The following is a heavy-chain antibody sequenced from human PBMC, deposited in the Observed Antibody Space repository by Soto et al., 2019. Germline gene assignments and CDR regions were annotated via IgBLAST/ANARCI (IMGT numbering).Heavy chain of an antibody. CDR3: AREGNLGRWLQPLDF. CDR2: IHYNGNT. CDR1: GDAISGYY. J-gene: IGHJ4*02. Sequence: SETLSLTCSDSGDAISGYYWNWIRPPPGKGLEWIGNIHYNGNTKYNPSLKSRVSMSVDTSKNQFSLRLISVTAADTAKYFCAREGNLGRWLQPLDFWGQGTLVTVSS. D-gene: IGHD5-12*01. V-gene: IGHV4-59*01.